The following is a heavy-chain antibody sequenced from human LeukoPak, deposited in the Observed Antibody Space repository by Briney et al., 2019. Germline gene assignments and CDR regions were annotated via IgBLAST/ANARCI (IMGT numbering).Heavy chain of an antibody. J-gene: IGHJ4*02. V-gene: IGHV4-39*07. CDR2: MYYRGNT. Sequence: TSETLSLTCTVSGGSISSITYYWGWIRQPPGKGLEWVGHMYYRGNTFYNPSLKSRVTISVDTSKNQFSLKLRSVTAADTAVYYCARDMTTVVTGDYWGQGTLVTVSS. CDR1: GGSISSITYY. CDR3: ARDMTTVVTGDY. D-gene: IGHD4-23*01.